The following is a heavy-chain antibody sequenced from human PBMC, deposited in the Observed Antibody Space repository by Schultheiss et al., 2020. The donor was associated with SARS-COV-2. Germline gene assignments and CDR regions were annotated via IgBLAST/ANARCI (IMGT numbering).Heavy chain of an antibody. D-gene: IGHD3-9*01. V-gene: IGHV3-30*04. J-gene: IGHJ4*02. Sequence: GGSLRLSCAASGFTFSSYAMHWVRQAPGKGLEWVAVISYDGSNKYYADSVKGRFTISRDNSKNTLYLQMNSLRTEDTAVYYCAKGYYDILTWGQGTLVTVSS. CDR2: ISYDGSNK. CDR3: AKGYYDILT. CDR1: GFTFSSYA.